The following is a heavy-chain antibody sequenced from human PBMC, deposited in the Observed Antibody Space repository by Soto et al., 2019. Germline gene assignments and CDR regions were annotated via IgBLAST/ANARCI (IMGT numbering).Heavy chain of an antibody. CDR2: ISGSGGST. CDR3: TYCSSTSCYLY. J-gene: IGHJ4*02. D-gene: IGHD2-2*01. V-gene: IGHV3-23*01. CDR1: GFTFSTYA. Sequence: GGSLRLSCAASGFTFSTYAMSWVRQAPGGGLEWVSTISGSGGSTYYADSVKGRFTISRDNSKNTLYLQMNSLRAEDTAVYYRTYCSSTSCYLYWGQGTLVTVSS.